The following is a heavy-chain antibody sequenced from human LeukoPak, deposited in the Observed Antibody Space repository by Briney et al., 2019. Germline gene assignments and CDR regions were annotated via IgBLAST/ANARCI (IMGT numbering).Heavy chain of an antibody. V-gene: IGHV5-51*01. Sequence: GESLKISCEASGYTFTSYLIAWVRQMPGKGLEWMGIIYPGDSETRYSPSFQGQVTISADKSISTAYLQWSSLKAADTAIYYCARQWGDCSSTSCYSADWGQGTLVTVSS. CDR3: ARQWGDCSSTSCYSAD. CDR1: GYTFTSYL. D-gene: IGHD2-2*01. J-gene: IGHJ4*02. CDR2: IYPGDSET.